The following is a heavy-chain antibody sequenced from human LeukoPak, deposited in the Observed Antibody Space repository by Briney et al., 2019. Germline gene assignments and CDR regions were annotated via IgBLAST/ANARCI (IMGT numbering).Heavy chain of an antibody. J-gene: IGHJ4*02. V-gene: IGHV3-48*02. D-gene: IGHD3-10*01. CDR1: GFTFSSYS. CDR2: ISGSSSTI. Sequence: GGSLRLSCAASGFTFSSYSMNLVRRAPGKGLEWVSYISGSSSTIYYADSVMGRFTISRDNAKNSLYLQMNSLRDEDTAVYYCARDREYYYGSGSYPYYFDYWGQGTLVTVSS. CDR3: ARDREYYYGSGSYPYYFDY.